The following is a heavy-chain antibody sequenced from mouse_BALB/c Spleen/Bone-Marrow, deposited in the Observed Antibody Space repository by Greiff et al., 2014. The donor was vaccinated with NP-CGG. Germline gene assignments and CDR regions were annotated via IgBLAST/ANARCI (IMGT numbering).Heavy chain of an antibody. V-gene: IGHV1S81*02. D-gene: IGHD2-4*01. J-gene: IGHJ4*01. CDR2: INPSNGGT. Sequence: VQLQQSGAELVKPGASVKLSCKASGYTFTSYYMYWVKKRPGQGLEWIGEINPSNGGTNFNEKFKSKATLTVDKSSSTAYMQLSSLTSEDSAVYYCTRSRYDYDNAMDCWGQGTSVTVSS. CDR3: TRSRYDYDNAMDC. CDR1: GYTFTSYY.